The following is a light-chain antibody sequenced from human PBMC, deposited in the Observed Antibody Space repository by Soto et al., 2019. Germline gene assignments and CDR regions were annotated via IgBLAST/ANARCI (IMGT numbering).Light chain of an antibody. V-gene: IGKV3-11*01. CDR2: DAS. CDR1: QRVSRS. J-gene: IGKJ4*01. CDR3: QPRGNWPLT. Sequence: EIVLTQSPVTLSLSPGERATLSCRASQRVSRSLAWYQQKPGQAPRLLVYDASKRAAGIPARFSGSGSGTDFPLTIRSLEPADFAVYFCQPRGNWPLTFGGGNKVEIK.